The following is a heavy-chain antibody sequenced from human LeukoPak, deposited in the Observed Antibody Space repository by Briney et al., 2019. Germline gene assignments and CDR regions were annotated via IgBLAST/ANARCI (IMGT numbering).Heavy chain of an antibody. D-gene: IGHD6-19*01. CDR2: ISWNSGSI. CDR1: GFTFDDYS. J-gene: IGHJ4*02. CDR3: VKDIGGAVAGTFDY. Sequence: PGGSLRLSCAASGFTFDDYSMHLVRQAPGKGLGWVSGISWNSGSIGYADSVKGRFTISRDNAKNSLYLQLNSLRAEDTALCYCVKDIGGAVAGTFDYWGQGTLVTVSS. V-gene: IGHV3-9*01.